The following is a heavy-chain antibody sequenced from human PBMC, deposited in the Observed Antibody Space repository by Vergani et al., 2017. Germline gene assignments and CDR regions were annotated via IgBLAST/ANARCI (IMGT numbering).Heavy chain of an antibody. J-gene: IGHJ4*02. CDR1: GGPLSSCSYY. D-gene: IGHD1-26*01. CDR2: FYTSGST. CDR3: ARGWHSGSYADYYFDY. Sequence: VELQELGPGLVKPSQTLSLLCTVLGGPLSSCSYYRSWLRQPAGKGLEWIGRFYTSGSTNYNPSLKRRVTISVVTSKNQFSLKLSSVTAADTAVYYCARGWHSGSYADYYFDYWGQGTLVTVSS. V-gene: IGHV4-61*02.